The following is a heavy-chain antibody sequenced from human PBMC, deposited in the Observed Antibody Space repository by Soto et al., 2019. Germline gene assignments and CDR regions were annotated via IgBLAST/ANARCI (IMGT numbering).Heavy chain of an antibody. V-gene: IGHV3-30*03. Sequence: VQLVESGGGVVQPGRSLGLSCAASGFTFSSYGMNWVRQAPGKGLEWVALISYDGITKYYADSVKGRFTISRDNAKNTQYLQMNSLRPEDTAVYYCARGLDIVLVPGTIGPYYYYGVDVWGQGTTVTVSS. CDR2: ISYDGITK. CDR1: GFTFSSYG. CDR3: ARGLDIVLVPGTIGPYYYYGVDV. J-gene: IGHJ6*02. D-gene: IGHD2-2*03.